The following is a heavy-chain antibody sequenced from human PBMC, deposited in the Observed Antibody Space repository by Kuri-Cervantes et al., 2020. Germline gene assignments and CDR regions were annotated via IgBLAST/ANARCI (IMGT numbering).Heavy chain of an antibody. J-gene: IGHJ4*02. CDR2: ISAYNGNT. CDR3: ARADGGGWKTYYFDY. Sequence: ASVKVSCKASGYTFTSYDINWVRRATGQGLEWMGWISAYNGNTNYAQKLQGRVTMTTDTSTSTAYMELRSLRSDDTAVYYCARADGGGWKTYYFDYWGQGTLVTVSS. D-gene: IGHD3-16*01. V-gene: IGHV1-18*01. CDR1: GYTFTSYD.